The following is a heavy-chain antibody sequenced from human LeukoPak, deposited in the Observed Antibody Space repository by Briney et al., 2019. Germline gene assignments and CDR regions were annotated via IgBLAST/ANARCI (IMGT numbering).Heavy chain of an antibody. CDR2: INHSGST. J-gene: IGHJ6*02. V-gene: IGHV4-34*01. Sequence: PSETLSLTCAVYGGSFSGYYWSWIRQPPGKGLEWIGEINHSGSTNYNPSLKSRVTISVDPSKNQFSLKLSSVTAADTAVYYCAVQLPPYYYYYYGMDVWGQGTTVTVSS. D-gene: IGHD1-1*01. CDR1: GGSFSGYY. CDR3: AVQLPPYYYYYYGMDV.